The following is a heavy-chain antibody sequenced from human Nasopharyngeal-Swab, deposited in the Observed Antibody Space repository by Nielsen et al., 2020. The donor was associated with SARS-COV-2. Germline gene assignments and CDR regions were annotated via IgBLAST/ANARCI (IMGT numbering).Heavy chain of an antibody. J-gene: IGHJ4*02. Sequence: VRQAPGKGLEWVGRIKSKTDGGTTDYAAPVKGRFTISRDGSKNTLYLQMNSLKTENTAVYYCTTDLMYCSSTSCYSFDYWGQGTLVTVSS. V-gene: IGHV3-15*01. CDR2: IKSKTDGGTT. D-gene: IGHD2-2*01. CDR3: TTDLMYCSSTSCYSFDY.